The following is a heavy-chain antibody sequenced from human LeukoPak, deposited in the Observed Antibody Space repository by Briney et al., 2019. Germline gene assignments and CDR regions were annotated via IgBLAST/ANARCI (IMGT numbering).Heavy chain of an antibody. CDR1: GWIFSEYA. CDR2: ITSGGDHT. J-gene: IGHJ4*02. Sequence: GGSLRLSCVASGWIFSEYAMTAVRQAPGKGLEWVSAITSGGDHTYYAGSVKGRFSISRDNSKNTLYLQMNGLTAEDTDLYFCARDGLSYDTSAHVYYFDYWGQGTLVAVSP. D-gene: IGHD3-22*01. V-gene: IGHV3-23*01. CDR3: ARDGLSYDTSAHVYYFDY.